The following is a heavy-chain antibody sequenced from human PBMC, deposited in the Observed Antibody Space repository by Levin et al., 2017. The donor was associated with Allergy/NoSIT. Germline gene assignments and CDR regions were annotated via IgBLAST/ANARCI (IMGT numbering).Heavy chain of an antibody. CDR3: TAEPPGYSSGIDF. Sequence: GGSLRLSCAASGFTFSSAWMGWVRQAPGKGLEWVGLITNVGTTDYGAPAKGRFTISRDDSKNTVYLQMNSLKTEDAAVYYCTAEPPGYSSGIDFWGLGTLVSVSS. CDR1: GFTFSSAW. J-gene: IGHJ4*02. V-gene: IGHV3-15*07. D-gene: IGHD3-22*01. CDR2: ITNVGTT.